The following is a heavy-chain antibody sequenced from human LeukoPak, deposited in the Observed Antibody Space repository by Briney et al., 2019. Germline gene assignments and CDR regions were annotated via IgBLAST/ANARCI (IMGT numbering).Heavy chain of an antibody. V-gene: IGHV3-48*01. CDR3: ARAPLEAYDYDSSGSSHAFDI. Sequence: GGSLRLSCAASGFTFSSYSMNWVRQAPGKGLEWLSYISITSSSSTIYYSDSVKGRFTISRDNAKNSLYLQMISLRAEDTAVYYCARAPLEAYDYDSSGSSHAFDIWGQGTMVTVSS. J-gene: IGHJ3*02. D-gene: IGHD3-22*01. CDR1: GFTFSSYS. CDR2: ISITSSSSTI.